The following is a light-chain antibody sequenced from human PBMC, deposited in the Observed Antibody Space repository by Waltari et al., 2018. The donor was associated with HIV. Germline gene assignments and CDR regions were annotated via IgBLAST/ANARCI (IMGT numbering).Light chain of an antibody. CDR2: EVT. J-gene: IGLJ1*01. CDR1: SSNVGSDDL. V-gene: IGLV2-23*02. CDR3: CSCPRSGIRYV. Sequence: QSALTQPASVSGSPGQSITISCTGTSSNVGSDDLAPWYQQHPGEAPKLIFYEVTKRPSGVSNRFSGSKSGNTASLTISGLQAEDEADYYCCSCPRSGIRYVFGTGTKVTVL.